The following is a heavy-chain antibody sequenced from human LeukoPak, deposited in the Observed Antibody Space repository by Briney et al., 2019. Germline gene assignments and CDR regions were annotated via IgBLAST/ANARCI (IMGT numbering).Heavy chain of an antibody. Sequence: HPGRSLRLSCEASEFTFSSYWMHWVRQAPGKGLVWISRINSDGRTTIYADSVKGRFTISRDNAKNTLYLQMNSLRAEDTAVYYCAREGYYDSSGYSIRFSYWGQGTLVTVSS. CDR2: INSDGRTT. D-gene: IGHD3-22*01. V-gene: IGHV3-74*01. CDR1: EFTFSSYW. CDR3: AREGYYDSSGYSIRFSY. J-gene: IGHJ4*02.